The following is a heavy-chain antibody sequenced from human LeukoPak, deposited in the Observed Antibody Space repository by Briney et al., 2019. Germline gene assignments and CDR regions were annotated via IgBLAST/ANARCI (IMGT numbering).Heavy chain of an antibody. CDR1: GFTFDDYA. CDR3: AKGMDSRYGMHV. CDR2: ISWNSGSI. D-gene: IGHD3/OR15-3a*01. J-gene: IGHJ6*02. V-gene: IGHV3-9*01. Sequence: GRSLRLSCAASGFTFDDYAMHWVRQAPGKGLEWVSGISWNSGSIGYADSVKGRFTISRDNAKNSLYLQMNSLRAEDTALYYCAKGMDSRYGMHVWGQGTTVTVSS.